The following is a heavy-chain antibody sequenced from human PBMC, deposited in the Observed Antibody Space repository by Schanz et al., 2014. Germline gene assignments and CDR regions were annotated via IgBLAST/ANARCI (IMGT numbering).Heavy chain of an antibody. CDR2: MSYDGSIK. D-gene: IGHD3-10*01. V-gene: IGHV3-33*01. Sequence: VQLVESGGGLVQPGRSLRLSCAASGFTFSSYGMHWVRQAPGKGLEWVAAMSYDGSIKYYADSVKGRFTMSRDNSKNTLYLQMNSLRAEDTAVYYCARANYRRKINFDYWGRGTLVTVSS. CDR3: ARANYRRKINFDY. CDR1: GFTFSSYG. J-gene: IGHJ4*02.